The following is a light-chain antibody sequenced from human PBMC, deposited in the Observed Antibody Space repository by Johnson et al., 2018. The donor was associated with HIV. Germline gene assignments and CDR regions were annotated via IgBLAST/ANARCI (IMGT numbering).Light chain of an antibody. CDR1: SSNIGNNY. J-gene: IGLJ1*01. V-gene: IGLV1-51*01. CDR2: DNN. Sequence: LTQPPSVSAAPGQKVTISCSGSSSNIGNNYVSWYQQLPGTAPKLLIYDNNKRPSGIPDRFSGSKSGTSATLGITGLQTGDEADYYCGTWSSSLSTPNYVFGAGTKVTFL. CDR3: GTWSSSLSTPNYV.